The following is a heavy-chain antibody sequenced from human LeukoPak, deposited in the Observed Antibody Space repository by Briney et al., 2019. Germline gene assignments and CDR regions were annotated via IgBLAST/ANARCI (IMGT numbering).Heavy chain of an antibody. V-gene: IGHV3-48*01. Sequence: GGSLRLSCAASGFTFSRYSMNWVRQVPGKGLEWISYISSTSKTIYYPNSLKGRFTISIDNADNSLFLQINSLRAEDTAVYYCARVLTPHAGRTPSSLDYWGQGTLVTVSS. CDR3: ARVLTPHAGRTPSSLDY. CDR1: GFTFSRYS. D-gene: IGHD2-15*01. J-gene: IGHJ4*02. CDR2: ISSTSKTI.